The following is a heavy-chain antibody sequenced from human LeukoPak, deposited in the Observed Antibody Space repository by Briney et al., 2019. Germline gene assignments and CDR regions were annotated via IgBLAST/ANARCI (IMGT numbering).Heavy chain of an antibody. CDR1: GFTFSSYA. Sequence: GGSLRLSCAASGFTFSSYAMHWVRQAPGRGLEWVAVISYDGSNKYDADSVKGRFTISRDNSKNTLYLQMNSLRAEDTAVYYCAKDSTSSGWYYYYYYGMDVWGQGTTVTVSS. CDR3: AKDSTSSGWYYYYYYGMDV. D-gene: IGHD6-19*01. V-gene: IGHV3-30*04. J-gene: IGHJ6*02. CDR2: ISYDGSNK.